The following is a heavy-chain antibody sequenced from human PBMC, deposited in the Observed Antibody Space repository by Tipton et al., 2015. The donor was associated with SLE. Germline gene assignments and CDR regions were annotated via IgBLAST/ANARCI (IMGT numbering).Heavy chain of an antibody. CDR2: VSYNGTT. CDR3: ARSRYDFWSGFDY. J-gene: IGHJ4*02. D-gene: IGHD3/OR15-3a*01. V-gene: IGHV4-59*01. CDR1: GGSISSYY. Sequence: TLSLTCAVYGGSISSYYWSWIRQPPGKGLEWIGYVSYNGTTKYKSSLRSRVTMSLDTSKKHFSLRLTSVTAADTAVYYCARSRYDFWSGFDYWGQGTPVTVSS.